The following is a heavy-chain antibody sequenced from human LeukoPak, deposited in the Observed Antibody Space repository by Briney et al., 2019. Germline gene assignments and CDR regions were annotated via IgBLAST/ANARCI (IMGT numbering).Heavy chain of an antibody. J-gene: IGHJ6*04. CDR3: AREQLATLFDV. CDR1: GFTFSSYS. Sequence: GGSLRLSCAASGFTFSSYSMNWVRQAPGKGLEWVSVIYSGGSTYYADSVKGRFTISRDNSKNTLYLQMNSLRAEDTAVYYCAREQLATLFDVWGKGTTVTVSS. V-gene: IGHV3-66*02. CDR2: IYSGGST. D-gene: IGHD6-6*01.